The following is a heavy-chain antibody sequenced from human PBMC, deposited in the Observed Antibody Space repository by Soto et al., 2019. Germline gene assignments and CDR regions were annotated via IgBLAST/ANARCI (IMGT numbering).Heavy chain of an antibody. V-gene: IGHV3-30*18. CDR2: ISYDGSNK. D-gene: IGHD2-15*01. CDR1: GFTFSSYG. CDR3: AKTSGGEYCSGGSCYAGWFDP. J-gene: IGHJ5*02. Sequence: QVQLVESGGGVVQPGRSLRLSCAASGFTFSSYGMHWVRQAPGKGLEWVAVISYDGSNKYYADSVKGRFTISRDNSKNTLYLQMNILRAEDTAVYYCAKTSGGEYCSGGSCYAGWFDPWGQGTLVTVSS.